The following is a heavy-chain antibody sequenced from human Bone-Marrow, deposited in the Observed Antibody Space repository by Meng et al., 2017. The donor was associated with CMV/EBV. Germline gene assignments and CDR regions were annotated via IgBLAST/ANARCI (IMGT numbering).Heavy chain of an antibody. D-gene: IGHD3-22*01. J-gene: IGHJ6*02. Sequence: GESLKISCAASGFTFSSYSMNWVRQAPGKGLEWVSSISSSSSYIYYADSVKGRFTISRDNAKNSLYLQMNSLRAEDTAGYYCARGRDDSSDDYYYGMDVWGQGTTVTVSS. V-gene: IGHV3-21*01. CDR1: GFTFSSYS. CDR3: ARGRDDSSDDYYYGMDV. CDR2: ISSSSSYI.